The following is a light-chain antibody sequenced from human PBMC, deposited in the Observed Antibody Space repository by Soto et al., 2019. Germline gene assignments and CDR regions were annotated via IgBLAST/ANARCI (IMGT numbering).Light chain of an antibody. CDR1: QSVSSSY. CDR2: DAS. CDR3: QQYGSPPPYA. Sequence: EIVLTQSPGTLSLSPGERATLSCRASQSVSSSYLAWYQQKPGQAPRLLIYDASSRATGVPDRFSGSGSGTDFTLTISRLEPEDFAVYYCQQYGSPPPYAFGQGTKLEIK. V-gene: IGKV3-20*01. J-gene: IGKJ2*01.